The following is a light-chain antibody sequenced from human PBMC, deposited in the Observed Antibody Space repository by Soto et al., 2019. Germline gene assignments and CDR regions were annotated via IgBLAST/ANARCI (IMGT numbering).Light chain of an antibody. J-gene: IGKJ1*01. V-gene: IGKV1-5*03. Sequence: IQMTQSPSTLSASVGDRVTITCRAIQSISSWLAWYQQKPGKAPKLLIYKASSLESGVPSRFSGSGSGTEFTLTISSLQPDDFATYYCQQYNSLWTFGQGTKVDIK. CDR3: QQYNSLWT. CDR2: KAS. CDR1: QSISSW.